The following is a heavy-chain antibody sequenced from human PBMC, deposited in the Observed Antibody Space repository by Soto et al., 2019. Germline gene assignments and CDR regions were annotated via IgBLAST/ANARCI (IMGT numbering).Heavy chain of an antibody. V-gene: IGHV3-30*04. CDR2: ISYDGRKE. D-gene: IGHD3-22*01. CDR1: GFTFSGYA. J-gene: IGHJ4*02. Sequence: QVQLVESGGGVVQPGRSLRLSCAASGFTFSGYAMHWVRQAPGKGLEWVAVISYDGRKEYYADSVKGRFTKSIDNSKNTLSSQMNSLRAEDTAVYYCARSRGSSGYYYVDYWGQGTLVTVSS. CDR3: ARSRGSSGYYYVDY.